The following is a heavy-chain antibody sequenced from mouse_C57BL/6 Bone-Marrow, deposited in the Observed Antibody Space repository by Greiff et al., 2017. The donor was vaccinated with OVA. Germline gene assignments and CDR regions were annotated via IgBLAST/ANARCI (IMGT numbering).Heavy chain of an antibody. V-gene: IGHV10-1*01. CDR3: VRSDYDGSAWFAY. Sequence: EVKVVESGGGLVQPKGSLKLSCAASGFSFNTYAMNWVRQAPGKGLEWVARIRSKSNNYATYYADSVKDRFTISRDDSESMLYLQMNNLKTEDTAMYYCVRSDYDGSAWFAYWGQGTLVTVSA. J-gene: IGHJ3*01. CDR2: IRSKSNNYAT. D-gene: IGHD2-4*01. CDR1: GFSFNTYA.